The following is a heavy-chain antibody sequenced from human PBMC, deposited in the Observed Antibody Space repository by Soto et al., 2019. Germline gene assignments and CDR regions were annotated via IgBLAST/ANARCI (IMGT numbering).Heavy chain of an antibody. CDR2: ISYDDGNVR. CDR1: GFPFSEYA. D-gene: IGHD1-26*01. CDR3: ARDQGGAYFPHDGFDM. J-gene: IGHJ3*02. Sequence: QEQLVESGGGVVQPGRSLRLSCVASGFPFSEYAMHWVRQAPGKGLEWVAVISYDDGNVRYYADSVQGRFTGSRDNSKNTLLLQMDSLRSEDTAVYYCARDQGGAYFPHDGFDMWGLGTVVTVSS. V-gene: IGHV3-30-3*01.